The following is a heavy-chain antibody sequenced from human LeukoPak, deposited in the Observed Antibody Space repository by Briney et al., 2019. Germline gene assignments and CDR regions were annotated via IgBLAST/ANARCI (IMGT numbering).Heavy chain of an antibody. V-gene: IGHV4-38-2*02. Sequence: PSETLSLTCTVSGYSISSGYYWGWIRQPPGKGLEWIGSIYHSGSTYYNPSLKSRVTISVDTSKNQFSLKLSSVTAADTAVYYCARGKRLQLRGRTYLPDYWGQGTLVTVSS. D-gene: IGHD5-24*01. CDR1: GYSISSGYY. CDR2: IYHSGST. J-gene: IGHJ4*02. CDR3: ARGKRLQLRGRTYLPDY.